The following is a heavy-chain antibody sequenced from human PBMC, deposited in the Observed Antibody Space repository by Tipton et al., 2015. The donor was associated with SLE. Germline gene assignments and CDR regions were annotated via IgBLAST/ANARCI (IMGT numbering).Heavy chain of an antibody. D-gene: IGHD5-12*01. V-gene: IGHV3-53*05. J-gene: IGHJ4*02. CDR2: IYSGGST. CDR1: GFTVSSNY. Sequence: GSLRLSCAASGFTVSSNYMSWVRQAPGKGLEWVSVIYSGGSTYYADSVKGRFTISRDNSKNTLYLQMNSLRAEDTAVYYCARRSTIVATDGGFDYWGQGTLLTVSS. CDR3: ARRSTIVATDGGFDY.